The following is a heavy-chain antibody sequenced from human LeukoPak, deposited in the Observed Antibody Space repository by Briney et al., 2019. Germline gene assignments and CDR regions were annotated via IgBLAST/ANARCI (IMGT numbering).Heavy chain of an antibody. J-gene: IGHJ4*02. D-gene: IGHD5-24*01. Sequence: PGGSLRLSCVGSEFTFSSYEMNWVRQAPGKGLEWLSYISASGSGSNILYADSVKGRFTISRDNAKNSLYLQMDSLRDEDTAVYYCTRGRGPDGYNYFDYWGQGTQVTVSS. CDR1: EFTFSSYE. CDR2: ISASGSGSNI. CDR3: TRGRGPDGYNYFDY. V-gene: IGHV3-48*03.